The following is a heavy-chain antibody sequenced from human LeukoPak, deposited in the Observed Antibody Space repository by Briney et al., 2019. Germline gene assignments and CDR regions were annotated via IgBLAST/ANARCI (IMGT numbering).Heavy chain of an antibody. Sequence: GGSLRLSCAASGFTFDDYGLSWVRQAPGKGLEWVSGINWNGGSTGYADSVKGRFTISRDDAKNSLYLQMNSLRAEDTAVYYCASSVTTYYYYYMDVWGEGTTVTISS. D-gene: IGHD4-17*01. CDR2: INWNGGST. CDR1: GFTFDDYG. CDR3: ASSVTTYYYYYMDV. J-gene: IGHJ6*03. V-gene: IGHV3-20*04.